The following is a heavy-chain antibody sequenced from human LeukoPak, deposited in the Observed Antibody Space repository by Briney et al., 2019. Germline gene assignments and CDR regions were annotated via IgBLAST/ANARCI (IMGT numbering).Heavy chain of an antibody. CDR3: AKAPYYDFWSGYYYPPFDY. V-gene: IGHV3-23*01. J-gene: IGHJ4*02. D-gene: IGHD3-3*01. CDR2: ISGSGGST. CDR1: GGSISRPTYY. Sequence: LSLTCTVSGGSISRPTYYWSWVRQAPGKGLEWVSAISGSGGSTYYADSVKGRFTISRDNSKNTLYLQMNSLRAEDTAVYYCAKAPYYDFWSGYYYPPFDYWGQGTLVTVSS.